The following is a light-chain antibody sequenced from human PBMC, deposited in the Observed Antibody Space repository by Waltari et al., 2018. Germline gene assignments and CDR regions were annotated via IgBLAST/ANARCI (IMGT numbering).Light chain of an antibody. J-gene: IGLJ3*02. CDR2: DGS. CDR1: SSDVGSYNL. V-gene: IGLV2-23*01. Sequence: QSALTQPASVSGFPGQSITISCTGTSSDVGSYNLVSCYQQYPGKAPKLMIYDGSKRPSGVSNRLSGSKSGNTASLTISGLQAEDEADYYCCSYADSSTLVFGGGTKLTVL. CDR3: CSYADSSTLV.